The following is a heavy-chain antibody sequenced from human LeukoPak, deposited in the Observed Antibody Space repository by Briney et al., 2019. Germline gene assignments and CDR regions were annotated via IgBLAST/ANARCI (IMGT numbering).Heavy chain of an antibody. D-gene: IGHD3-22*01. CDR3: ARDTWDYYDSSGYYGLAFDI. CDR2: IIPILGIA. J-gene: IGHJ3*02. Sequence: SVKVSCKASGYTFTSYDINWVRQAPGQGLEWMGRIIPILGIANYAQKFQGRVTITADKSTSTAYMELSSLRSEDTAVYYCARDTWDYYDSSGYYGLAFDIWGQGTMVTVSS. V-gene: IGHV1-69*04. CDR1: GYTFTSYD.